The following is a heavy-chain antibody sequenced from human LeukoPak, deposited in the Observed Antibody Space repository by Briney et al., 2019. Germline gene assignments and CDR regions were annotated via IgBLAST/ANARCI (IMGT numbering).Heavy chain of an antibody. J-gene: IGHJ6*02. CDR1: GFTVSSNY. Sequence: GGSLRLSCAASGFTVSSNYMSWVRQAPGKGLEWVSVIYSGGSTYYADSVKGRFTISRDNSKNTLYLQMNSLRAEDTAVYYCARDYYDSSNYYYYGMDVWGQGTTVTVSS. D-gene: IGHD3-22*01. V-gene: IGHV3-66*01. CDR2: IYSGGST. CDR3: ARDYYDSSNYYYYGMDV.